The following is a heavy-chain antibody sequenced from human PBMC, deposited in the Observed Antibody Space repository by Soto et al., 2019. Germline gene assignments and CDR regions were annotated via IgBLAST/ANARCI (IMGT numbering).Heavy chain of an antibody. D-gene: IGHD6-19*01. Sequence: PGGSLRLSCAASGFTFSPYAMNGARQAPGKGLEWVSGISGSGDSTYYADSVKGRFTISRDNSKNTLYLQMNSLRVEDTAVYYCAREAEDMGPPMDVWGQGTTVTVSS. CDR2: ISGSGDST. CDR1: GFTFSPYA. V-gene: IGHV3-23*01. J-gene: IGHJ6*02. CDR3: AREAEDMGPPMDV.